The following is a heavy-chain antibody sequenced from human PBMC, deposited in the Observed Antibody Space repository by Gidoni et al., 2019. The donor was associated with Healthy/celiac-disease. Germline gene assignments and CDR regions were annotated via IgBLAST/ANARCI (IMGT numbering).Heavy chain of an antibody. V-gene: IGHV3-30*18. Sequence: QVQLVESGGGVVQPGRSLRLSCAASGFTFSSYGMHWVRQAPGKGLEWVAVISYDGSNKYYADSVKGRFTISRDNSKNTLYLQMNSLRAEDTAVYYCAKDIAAAHPNWFDPWGQGTLVTVSS. D-gene: IGHD6-13*01. CDR3: AKDIAAAHPNWFDP. J-gene: IGHJ5*02. CDR1: GFTFSSYG. CDR2: ISYDGSNK.